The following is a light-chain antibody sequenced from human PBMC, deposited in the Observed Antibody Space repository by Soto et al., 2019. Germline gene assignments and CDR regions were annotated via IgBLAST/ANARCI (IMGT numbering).Light chain of an antibody. CDR2: KAS. Sequence: DIQMTQSPSTLSASVGDRVTITCRASQTISSWLAWYQQKPGKAPKLLIYKASDLESGVPSRFSGTGSGTEFTLTISSLQPDDLATYYCQQYNSYSPWTFGQGTKVDIK. J-gene: IGKJ1*01. CDR3: QQYNSYSPWT. V-gene: IGKV1-5*03. CDR1: QTISSW.